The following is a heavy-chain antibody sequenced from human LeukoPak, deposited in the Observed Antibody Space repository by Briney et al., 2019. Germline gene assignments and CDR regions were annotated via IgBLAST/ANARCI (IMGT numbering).Heavy chain of an antibody. J-gene: IGHJ4*02. CDR3: ARGFYSPHY. V-gene: IGHV4-59*01. CDR2: IYYSGRT. Sequence: SETLSLTCTVSGSSINNFYWSWIRQPPGKGLEWIGYIYYSGRTYYNPSLKSRITISVDTSKNQFSLKLSSVTAADTAVYYCARGFYSPHYWGQGTLVSVSS. CDR1: GSSINNFY. D-gene: IGHD4-11*01.